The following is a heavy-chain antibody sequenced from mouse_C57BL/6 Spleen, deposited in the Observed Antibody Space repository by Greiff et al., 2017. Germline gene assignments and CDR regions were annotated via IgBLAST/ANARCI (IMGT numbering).Heavy chain of an antibody. J-gene: IGHJ3*01. Sequence: EVMLVESGGGLVKPGGSLKLSCAASGFTFSDYGMHWVRQAPEKGLEWVAYISSGSSTIYYADTVKGRFTISRDNAKNTLFLQMTSLRSEDTAMYYCAKYYYGSSLAWFACWGQGTLVTVSA. CDR3: AKYYYGSSLAWFAC. CDR1: GFTFSDYG. CDR2: ISSGSSTI. V-gene: IGHV5-17*01. D-gene: IGHD1-1*01.